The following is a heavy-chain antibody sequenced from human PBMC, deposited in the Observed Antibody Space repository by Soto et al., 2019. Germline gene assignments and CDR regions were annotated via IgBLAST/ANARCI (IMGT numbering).Heavy chain of an antibody. Sequence: EVQLVESGGGLVQPGRSLRLSCVASGFTADDYAMHWVRQAPGKGLEWVSGISSNSDTIDYADSVKGRFTISRDNAKNSLFLQMNRLRPEDTALYFCAKAMKWGGMTTIPYFDSWGQGTLVTVSS. D-gene: IGHD4-17*01. CDR1: GFTADDYA. CDR3: AKAMKWGGMTTIPYFDS. V-gene: IGHV3-9*02. CDR2: ISSNSDTI. J-gene: IGHJ4*02.